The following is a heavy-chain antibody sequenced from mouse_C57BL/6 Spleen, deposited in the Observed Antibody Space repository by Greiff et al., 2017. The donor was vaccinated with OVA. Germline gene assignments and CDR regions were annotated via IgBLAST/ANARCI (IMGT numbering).Heavy chain of an antibody. V-gene: IGHV1-64*01. CDR2: IHPNSGST. J-gene: IGHJ1*03. CDR1: GYTFTSYW. CDR3: ARLGTTPGYFDV. Sequence: VQLQQPGAELVKPGASVKLSCKASGYTFTSYWMHWVKQRPGQGLEWIGMIHPNSGSTNYNEKFKSKATLTVDKSSSTAYMQLSSLTSEDSAVYYCARLGTTPGYFDVWGTGTTVTVSS. D-gene: IGHD2-3*01.